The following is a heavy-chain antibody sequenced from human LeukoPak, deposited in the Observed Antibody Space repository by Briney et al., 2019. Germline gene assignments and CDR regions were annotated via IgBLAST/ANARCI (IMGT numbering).Heavy chain of an antibody. V-gene: IGHV4-39*01. CDR1: GGSISTTGYY. CDR3: VRRGQRLNPGLYYFDY. CDR2: IYYSGST. J-gene: IGHJ4*02. D-gene: IGHD6-25*01. Sequence: PSETLSLTCTVSGGSISTTGYYWAWIRQPPGKGLQWIASIYYSGSTYYNSSLKSRVTISVDTSENQFSLRLSSVTATDTAVYYCVRRGQRLNPGLYYFDYWGQGTLVTVSS.